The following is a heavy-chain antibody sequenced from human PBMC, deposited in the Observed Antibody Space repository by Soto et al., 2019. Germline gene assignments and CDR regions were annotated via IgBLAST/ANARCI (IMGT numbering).Heavy chain of an antibody. V-gene: IGHV3-23*01. CDR2: ISGSGGST. CDR1: GFTFSSYA. Sequence: PGGSLRLSCAASGFTFSSYAMSWVRQAPGKGLEWVSAISGSGGSTYYADSVKGRFTISRDNSKNTLYLQMNSLRAEDTAVYYCATTPINMIVVVTRFDYWGQGTLVTVSS. J-gene: IGHJ4*02. CDR3: ATTPINMIVVVTRFDY. D-gene: IGHD3-22*01.